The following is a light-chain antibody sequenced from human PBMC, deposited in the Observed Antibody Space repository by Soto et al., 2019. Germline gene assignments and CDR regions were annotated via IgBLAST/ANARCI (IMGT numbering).Light chain of an antibody. CDR1: QGISSW. CDR3: QQANSFPLT. Sequence: DVQMTRSPSSVSASVGDRVSITCRASQGISSWLAWYQQKPGRAPKLLIYTGSSLQSGVPTRFSGTGSGTDFTRSISSLQPEDVATYCCQQANSFPLTGGGGTKVEIK. J-gene: IGKJ4*01. CDR2: TGS. V-gene: IGKV1-12*01.